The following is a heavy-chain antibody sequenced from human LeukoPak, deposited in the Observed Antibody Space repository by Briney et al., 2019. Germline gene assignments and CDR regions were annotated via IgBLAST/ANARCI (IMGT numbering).Heavy chain of an antibody. CDR2: IIPIFGTA. D-gene: IGHD5-18*01. CDR3: ASPEGGYSYGYVY. V-gene: IGHV1-69*13. J-gene: IGHJ4*02. Sequence: ASVKVSCKASEGTFSSYAISWVRQAPGQGLEGMGGIIPIFGTANYAQKFQGRVTITADESTSTAYMELSSLRSEDTAVYYCASPEGGYSYGYVYWGQGTLVTVSS. CDR1: EGTFSSYA.